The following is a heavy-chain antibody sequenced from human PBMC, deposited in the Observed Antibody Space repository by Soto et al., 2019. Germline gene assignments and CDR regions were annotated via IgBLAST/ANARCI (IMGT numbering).Heavy chain of an antibody. J-gene: IGHJ3*02. CDR3: ARDPSGYDSDAFDI. V-gene: IGHV4-31*03. CDR2: IYYSGST. D-gene: IGHD5-12*01. CDR1: GGSISSGGYY. Sequence: SETLSLTCTVSGGSISSGGYYWSWIRQHPGKGLEWIGYIYYSGSTYYNPSLKSRVTISVDTSKNQFSLKLSSVTAADTAVYYCARDPSGYDSDAFDIWGQGTMVTVSS.